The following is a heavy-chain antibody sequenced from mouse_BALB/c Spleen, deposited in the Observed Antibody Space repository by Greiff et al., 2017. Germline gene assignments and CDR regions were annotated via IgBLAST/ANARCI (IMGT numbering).Heavy chain of an antibody. CDR2: ISYSGST. V-gene: IGHV3-2*02. CDR3: ARSGGYYNFDY. CDR1: GYSITSDYA. D-gene: IGHD2-3*01. J-gene: IGHJ2*01. Sequence: EVKVEESGPGLVKPSQSLSLTCTVTGYSITSDYAWNWIRQFPGNKLEWMGYISYSGSTSYNPSLKSRISITRDTSKNQFFLQLNSVTTEDTATYYCARSGGYYNFDYWGQGTTLTVSS.